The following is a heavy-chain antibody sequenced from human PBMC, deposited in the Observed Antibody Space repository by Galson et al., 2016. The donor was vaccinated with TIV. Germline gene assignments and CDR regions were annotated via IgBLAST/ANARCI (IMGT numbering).Heavy chain of an antibody. CDR1: GGSISSTSYY. CDR3: ATYCSSTTCLFDP. D-gene: IGHD2-2*01. V-gene: IGHV4-39*01. CDR2: IYYSGSA. J-gene: IGHJ5*02. Sequence: LSLTCTVSGGSISSTSYYWGWIRQPPGKGLEWIGNIYYSGSAYYNPSLKSRVTISVDTSKNQFSLKLSTVTAADTAVYYCATYCSSTTCLFDPWGQGTLVTVSS.